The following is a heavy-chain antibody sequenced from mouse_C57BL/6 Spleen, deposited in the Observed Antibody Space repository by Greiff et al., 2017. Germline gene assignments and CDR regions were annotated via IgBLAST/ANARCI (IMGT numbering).Heavy chain of an antibody. CDR2: IDTENGDP. Sequence: VQLQQSGAELVRPGASVKLSCTASGFNIKDDYMHWVKQRPEQGLEWIGWIDTENGDPEYASTFPGKATITADTSSNTAYLQISSLTSEDTAVDNCTTYDWGGAWFAYWGQGTLVTVAA. J-gene: IGHJ3*01. V-gene: IGHV14-4*01. CDR1: GFNIKDDY. CDR3: TTYDWGGAWFAY. D-gene: IGHD4-1*01.